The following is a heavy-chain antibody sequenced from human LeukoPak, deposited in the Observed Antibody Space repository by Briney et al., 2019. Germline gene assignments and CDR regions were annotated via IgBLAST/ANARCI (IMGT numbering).Heavy chain of an antibody. CDR1: GYSISSGYY. CDR2: IYHSGST. Sequence: SETLSLTCTVSGYSISSGYYWGWIRQPPGKGLEWIGSIYHSGSTYYNPSLKSRVTISVGTSKNQFSLKLSSVTAADTAVYYCARGIVVVVASFGYYYYMDVWGKGTTVTVSS. J-gene: IGHJ6*03. V-gene: IGHV4-38-2*02. D-gene: IGHD2-15*01. CDR3: ARGIVVVVASFGYYYYMDV.